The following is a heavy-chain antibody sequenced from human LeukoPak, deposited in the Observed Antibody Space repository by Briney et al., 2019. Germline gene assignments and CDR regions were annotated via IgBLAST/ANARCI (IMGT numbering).Heavy chain of an antibody. Sequence: QSGGSLRLSCAGSGFTFSGYAMSWVRQAPGKGLEWVSSISGSGYTTDYPDSVKGRFTISRDNSKNTLYLRMNSLRAEDTALYYCAKDPPSGYASGTYYFDNWGQGTLVIVSS. CDR2: ISGSGYTT. CDR3: AKDPPSGYASGTYYFDN. CDR1: GFTFSGYA. J-gene: IGHJ4*02. V-gene: IGHV3-23*01. D-gene: IGHD6-19*01.